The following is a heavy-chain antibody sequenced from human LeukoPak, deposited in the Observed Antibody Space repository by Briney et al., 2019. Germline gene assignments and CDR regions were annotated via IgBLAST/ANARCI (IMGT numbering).Heavy chain of an antibody. Sequence: GASVKVSCKVSGYTLTELSMHWVRQAPGKGLEWMGGFDPEDGETIYAQKLQGRVTMTTDTSTSTAYMELRSLRSDDTAVYYCARDDRQWLDYYYGMDVWGQGTTVTVSS. V-gene: IGHV1-24*01. J-gene: IGHJ6*02. CDR1: GYTLTELS. CDR2: FDPEDGET. D-gene: IGHD6-19*01. CDR3: ARDDRQWLDYYYGMDV.